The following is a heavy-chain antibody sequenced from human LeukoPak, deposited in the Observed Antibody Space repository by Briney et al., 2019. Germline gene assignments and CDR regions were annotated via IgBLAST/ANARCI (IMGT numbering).Heavy chain of an antibody. CDR1: GYTFTSYA. CDR2: INTNTGNP. CDR3: ARGPLVPAAIGWFDP. J-gene: IGHJ5*02. V-gene: IGHV7-4-1*02. Sequence: ASVKVSCKASGYTFTSYAMNWVRQAPGQGLEWMGWINTNTGNPTYAQGFTGRFVFSLDTSVSTAYLQISSLKAEDTAVYYCARGPLVPAAIGWFDPWGQGTLVTVSS. D-gene: IGHD2-2*01.